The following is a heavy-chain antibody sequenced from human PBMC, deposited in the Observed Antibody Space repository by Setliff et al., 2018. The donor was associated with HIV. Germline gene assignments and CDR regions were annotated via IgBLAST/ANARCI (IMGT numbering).Heavy chain of an antibody. CDR3: APHRESQWGALLDP. Sequence: SGPTLVNPTQTLTLTCTFSGFSLSTSGVGVGWIRQPPGKALEWLALIYWDDDKRYSPSLKSRLTITKDTSKNQVVLTMTNMDPVDTASYYCAPHRESQWGALLDPWGQGTLVTVSS. CDR1: GFSLSTSGVG. J-gene: IGHJ5*02. CDR2: IYWDDDK. D-gene: IGHD1-26*01. V-gene: IGHV2-5*02.